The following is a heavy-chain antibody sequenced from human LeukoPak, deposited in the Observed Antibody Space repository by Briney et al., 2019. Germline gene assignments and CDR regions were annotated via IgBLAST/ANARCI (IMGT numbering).Heavy chain of an antibody. D-gene: IGHD3-10*01. Sequence: ASVKVSCKASGYTVTSYGISWVRHAPGQGLEWMGFISAYNGNTNYAQTPQGRVTMTTGTSTSTAYMELRSLRSDDTAVYYCARVNGLLWFGELLNYGMDVWGKGTTVTVSS. CDR1: GYTVTSYG. J-gene: IGHJ6*04. CDR2: ISAYNGNT. CDR3: ARVNGLLWFGELLNYGMDV. V-gene: IGHV1-18*04.